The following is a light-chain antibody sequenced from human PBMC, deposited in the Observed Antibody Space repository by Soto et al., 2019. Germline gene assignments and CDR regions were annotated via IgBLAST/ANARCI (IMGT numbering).Light chain of an antibody. J-gene: IGLJ2*01. CDR2: ENY. CDR3: GTWDSGLGGGV. V-gene: IGLV1-51*02. Sequence: QSVLTQPPSVSAALGQKVTISCSGSNSNIANKYVSWYQQLPGTAPKLLIYENYKRPSGIPDRFSGSKSGTSATLDITGLQTGDEADYYCGTWDSGLGGGVFGGGTKVTVL. CDR1: NSNIANKY.